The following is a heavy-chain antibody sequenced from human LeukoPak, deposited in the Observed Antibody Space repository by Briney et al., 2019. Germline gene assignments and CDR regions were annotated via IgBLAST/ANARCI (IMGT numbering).Heavy chain of an antibody. D-gene: IGHD3-3*01. CDR2: ISGSGGST. CDR3: AKVGDFWSGYPDY. V-gene: IGHV3-23*01. J-gene: IGHJ4*02. CDR1: GFIFSSYA. Sequence: GGSLRLSCAASGFIFSSYAMSWVRQAPGKGLEWVSAISGSGGSTYYADSVKGRFTISRDNSKNTLYLQMNSLRAEDTAVYYCAKVGDFWSGYPDYWGQGTLVTVSS.